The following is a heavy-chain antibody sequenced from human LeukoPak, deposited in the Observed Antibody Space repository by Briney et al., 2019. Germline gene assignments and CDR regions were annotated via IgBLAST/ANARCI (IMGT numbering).Heavy chain of an antibody. CDR1: GFTFDDYA. Sequence: GGSLRLSCAASGFTFDDYAMHWVRQAPGKGLEWVSGISWNSGSIGYADSVKGLFTISRDNAKNSLYLQMNSLRAEDTALCYCAKDMGYDSSGSYSGFDYLGQGTLVTVSS. CDR3: AKDMGYDSSGSYSGFDY. CDR2: ISWNSGSI. J-gene: IGHJ4*02. D-gene: IGHD3-10*01. V-gene: IGHV3-9*01.